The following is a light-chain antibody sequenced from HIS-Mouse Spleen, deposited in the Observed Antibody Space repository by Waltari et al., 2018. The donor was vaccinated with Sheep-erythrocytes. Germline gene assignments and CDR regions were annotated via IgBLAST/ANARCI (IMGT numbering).Light chain of an antibody. Sequence: QSALTQPASVSGSPGQSITISCTGTSSDVGSYNLVSWYQQHPGNAPTPMIYEGSKRPSVVSNRFSGSKSGNTASLTISGLQAEDEADYYCCSYAGSSTFHVVFGGGTKLTVL. J-gene: IGLJ2*01. CDR3: CSYAGSSTFHVV. CDR2: EGS. V-gene: IGLV2-23*03. CDR1: SSDVGSYNL.